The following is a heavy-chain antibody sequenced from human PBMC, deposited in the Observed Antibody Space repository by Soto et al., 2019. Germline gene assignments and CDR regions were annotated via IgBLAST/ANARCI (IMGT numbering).Heavy chain of an antibody. CDR1: VFSFSTYA. CDR3: AKWTDTVVEAALAGGAFDI. J-gene: IGHJ3*02. CDR2: ISASGATT. Sequence: GGSLRLSCAASVFSFSTYAMTWVRQVPGKGLEWVSGISASGATTYYADSVKGRFTISRDNSKNTVFLHMTSLRAEDTALYYCAKWTDTVVEAALAGGAFDIWGQGTTVTVSS. V-gene: IGHV3-23*01. D-gene: IGHD2-2*01.